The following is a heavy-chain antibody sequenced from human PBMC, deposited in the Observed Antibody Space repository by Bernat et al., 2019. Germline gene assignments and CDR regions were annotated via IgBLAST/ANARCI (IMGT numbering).Heavy chain of an antibody. CDR3: ARERATVYDAFDI. CDR2: IYSGGNT. D-gene: IGHD4-17*01. J-gene: IGHJ3*02. CDR1: GFSVSSSY. V-gene: IGHV3-53*02. Sequence: EVQLVETGGGLIQPGGSLRLSCAASGFSVSSSYISWVRSAPGKGLEWVSIIYSGGNTYYADSVRSRFSISRDNSKKTLYLQMNNLRADDTAVYYCARERATVYDAFDIWGQGTIVTVSS.